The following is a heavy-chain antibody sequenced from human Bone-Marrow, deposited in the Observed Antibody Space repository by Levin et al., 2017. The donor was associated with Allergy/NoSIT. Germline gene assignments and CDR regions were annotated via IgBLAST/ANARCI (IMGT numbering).Heavy chain of an antibody. Sequence: SCAASGFTFSSYWMSWVRQAPGKGLEWVANIKQDGSEKYYVDSVKGRFTISRDNAKNSLYLQMNSLRAEDTAVYYCARDQNYGDYGGHWGQGTLVTVSS. CDR2: IKQDGSEK. CDR1: GFTFSSYW. D-gene: IGHD4-17*01. CDR3: ARDQNYGDYGGH. V-gene: IGHV3-7*01. J-gene: IGHJ4*02.